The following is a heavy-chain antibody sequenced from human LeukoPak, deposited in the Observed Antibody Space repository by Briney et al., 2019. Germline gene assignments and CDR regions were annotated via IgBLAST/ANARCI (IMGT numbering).Heavy chain of an antibody. J-gene: IGHJ6*03. Sequence: SETLSLTCTVSGGSISGYYWSWIRQPAGKGLELIGRIYTSGSTNYNPSLKSRVTMSVDTSKNQFSLKLSSVTAADTAVYYCARDVPYCTNGLCYVRDYYYYMDVWGKGTTVTVSS. V-gene: IGHV4-4*07. D-gene: IGHD2-8*01. CDR2: IYTSGST. CDR3: ARDVPYCTNGLCYVRDYYYYMDV. CDR1: GGSISGYY.